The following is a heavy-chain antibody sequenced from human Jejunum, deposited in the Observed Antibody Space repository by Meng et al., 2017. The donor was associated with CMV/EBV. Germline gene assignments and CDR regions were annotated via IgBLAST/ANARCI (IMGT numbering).Heavy chain of an antibody. V-gene: IGHV4-30-4*01. CDR3: ARDSAGGYASLDH. J-gene: IGHJ4*02. D-gene: IGHD5-12*01. CDR2: MHHSGST. Sequence: HLPGSGRDTGRPFPTRPLTCTASADFTRSDNCYWRLIRQPPGKGLEWVGYMHHSGSTYYNPSLESRVSISMDSSKNQFYLKLTSVTATDTAVYYCARDSAGGYASLDHWSQGTLVTVSS. CDR1: ADFTRSDNCY.